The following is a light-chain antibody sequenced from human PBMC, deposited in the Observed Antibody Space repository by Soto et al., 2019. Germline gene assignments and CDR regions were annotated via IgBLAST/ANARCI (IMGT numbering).Light chain of an antibody. Sequence: NFMLTQPHSVSASPGKTVTISCTRSSGSIADNYVQWYQQRPGSAPTTVIVDNDQRRSGVPDRFSGSIDSSSNSASLTVAGLRTEDEADYYCQSYASYNVVFGGGTKLTVL. J-gene: IGLJ2*01. CDR2: DND. V-gene: IGLV6-57*04. CDR1: SGSIADNY. CDR3: QSYASYNVV.